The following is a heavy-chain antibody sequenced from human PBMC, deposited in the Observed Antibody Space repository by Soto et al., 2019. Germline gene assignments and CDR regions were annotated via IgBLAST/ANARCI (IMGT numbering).Heavy chain of an antibody. CDR2: INAGNGNT. V-gene: IGHV1-3*01. Sequence: QVQLVQSGAEVKKPGASVKVSCKASGYTFTSYAMHWVRQAPGQRLEWMGWINAGNGNTKYSQKFQGRVTITRDTPATTAYMELSSLTSEDTAVYYCARDWFTLIAAANSWGPGTLVTVSS. J-gene: IGHJ4*02. CDR1: GYTFTSYA. D-gene: IGHD6-13*01. CDR3: ARDWFTLIAAANS.